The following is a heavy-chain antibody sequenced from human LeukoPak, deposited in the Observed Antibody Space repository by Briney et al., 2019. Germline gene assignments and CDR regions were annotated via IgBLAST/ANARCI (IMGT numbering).Heavy chain of an antibody. CDR1: GYTFTNYG. D-gene: IGHD3-22*01. J-gene: IGHJ4*02. Sequence: ASVKVSCKASGYTFTNYGISWVRQAPGQGLEWMGWISAYNGDTNYAQKFQDRVTMTTDTATSTAYMDLRSLRSDDSAVYFCARVADYYYDSSGYYYIKKPFDYWGQGTLVTVSS. CDR2: ISAYNGDT. V-gene: IGHV1-18*01. CDR3: ARVADYYYDSSGYYYIKKPFDY.